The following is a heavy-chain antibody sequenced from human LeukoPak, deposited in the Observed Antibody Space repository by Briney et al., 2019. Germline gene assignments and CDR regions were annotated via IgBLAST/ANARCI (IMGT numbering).Heavy chain of an antibody. Sequence: SETLSLTCTVSGGSISSYYWSWIRQPPGKGLEWIGYIYYSGSTNYNPSLKSRVTISVDTSKNQFSLKLSSVTAADTAVYYCGSPIGGKGPPPGDYGGRETRVPVP. V-gene: IGHV4-59*01. CDR1: GGSISSYY. CDR3: GSPIGGKGPPPGDY. CDR2: IYYSGST. D-gene: IGHD4-17*01. J-gene: IGHJ2*01.